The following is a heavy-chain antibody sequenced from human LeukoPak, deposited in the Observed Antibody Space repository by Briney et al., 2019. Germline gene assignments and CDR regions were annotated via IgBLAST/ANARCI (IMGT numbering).Heavy chain of an antibody. Sequence: PSETLSLTCTVPGGSISSYYWSWIRQPPGKGLEWIGYIYYYGSTNYNPSLKSRVTISVDTSKNQFSLKLSSVTAADTAVYYCARVPVAGRTFDYWGQGTLFSVSS. D-gene: IGHD6-19*01. CDR3: ARVPVAGRTFDY. CDR2: IYYYGST. V-gene: IGHV4-59*01. CDR1: GGSISSYY. J-gene: IGHJ4*02.